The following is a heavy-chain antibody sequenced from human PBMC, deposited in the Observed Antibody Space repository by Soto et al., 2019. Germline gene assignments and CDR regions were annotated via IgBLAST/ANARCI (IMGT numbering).Heavy chain of an antibody. Sequence: SETLSLTCAVSGGSFSGYYWSWIRQPPGKGLEWIGEINHSGSTNYNPSLKSRVTISVDTSKNQFSLKLSSVTAADTAVYYCARGGRGYSYGYESFDYWGQGTLVTVSS. CDR1: GGSFSGYY. CDR2: INHSGST. V-gene: IGHV4-34*01. CDR3: ARGGRGYSYGYESFDY. J-gene: IGHJ4*02. D-gene: IGHD5-18*01.